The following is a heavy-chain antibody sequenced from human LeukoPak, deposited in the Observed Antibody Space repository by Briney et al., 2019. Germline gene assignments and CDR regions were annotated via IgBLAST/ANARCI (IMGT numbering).Heavy chain of an antibody. V-gene: IGHV7-4-1*02. Sequence: ASVKVSCKASGGTFSSYAISWVRQAPGQGLEWMGWINTNTGNPTYAQGFTGRVVFSLDTSVSTAYLQISSLKADDTAVYYCARGGWVRISGGDYWGQGTLVTVSS. CDR1: GGTFSSYA. CDR3: ARGGWVRISGGDY. J-gene: IGHJ4*02. D-gene: IGHD5-12*01. CDR2: INTNTGNP.